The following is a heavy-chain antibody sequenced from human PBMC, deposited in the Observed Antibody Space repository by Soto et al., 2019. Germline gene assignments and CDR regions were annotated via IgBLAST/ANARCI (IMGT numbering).Heavy chain of an antibody. V-gene: IGHV3-21*01. CDR3: ARGIKLRGVFDY. CDR2: ISSSSSYI. D-gene: IGHD1-1*01. J-gene: IGHJ4*02. CDR1: GFTFSSYS. Sequence: GGSLRLSCAASGFTFSSYSMNWVRQAPGKGLEWVSSISSSSSYIYYADSVKGRFTISRDNAKNSLYLQMNSLRAEDTAVYYCARGIKLRGVFDYWGQGTLVTVSS.